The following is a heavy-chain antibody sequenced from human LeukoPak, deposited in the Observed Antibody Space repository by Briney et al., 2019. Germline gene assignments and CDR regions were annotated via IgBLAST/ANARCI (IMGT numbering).Heavy chain of an antibody. V-gene: IGHV3-30-3*01. CDR1: GFTFGTYS. CDR2: ISSAGTII. J-gene: IGHJ4*02. D-gene: IGHD6-19*01. Sequence: GRSLRLSCAASGFTFGTYSMHWVRQAPGKGLEWVAIISSAGTIINYADSVKGRFSISRDNSKNTLYLQMDSLRVEDTAAYYCAKDHRWLVDYWGQGSLVTVSS. CDR3: AKDHRWLVDY.